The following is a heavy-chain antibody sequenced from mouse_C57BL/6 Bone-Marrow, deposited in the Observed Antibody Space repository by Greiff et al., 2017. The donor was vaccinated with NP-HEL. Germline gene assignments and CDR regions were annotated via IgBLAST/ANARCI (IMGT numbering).Heavy chain of an antibody. CDR2: IDPSDSYT. CDR1: GYTFTSYW. CDR3: AREEGYYDYVFDV. J-gene: IGHJ1*03. D-gene: IGHD2-4*01. V-gene: IGHV1-69*01. Sequence: QVQLQQPGAELVMPGASVKLSCKASGYTFTSYWMHWVKQRPGQGLEWIGEIDPSDSYTNYNHKFKGKSTLTVDKSSSTAYMQLSSLTSEDSAVYYCAREEGYYDYVFDVWGTGTTVTVSS.